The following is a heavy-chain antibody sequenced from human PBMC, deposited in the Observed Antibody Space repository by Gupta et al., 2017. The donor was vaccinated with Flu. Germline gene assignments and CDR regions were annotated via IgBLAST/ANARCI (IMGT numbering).Heavy chain of an antibody. V-gene: IGHV3-23*01. Sequence: VQLLESGGGLVQPGGSLRLSCAASGFIFSSYALCWVRQAPGKGLEWVSASTASGDSTYYADSVRGRFAISRDNSRNMVYLQMNSLRAEDTAIYYCAKDTSYTLDYWGQGTLVIVSS. D-gene: IGHD2-2*02. J-gene: IGHJ4*02. CDR3: AKDTSYTLDY. CDR2: STASGDST. CDR1: GFIFSSYA.